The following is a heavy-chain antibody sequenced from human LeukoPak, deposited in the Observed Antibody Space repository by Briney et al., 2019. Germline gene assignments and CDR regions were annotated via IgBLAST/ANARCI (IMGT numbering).Heavy chain of an antibody. D-gene: IGHD3-10*01. V-gene: IGHV3-7*01. J-gene: IGHJ5*02. CDR2: IKQDGSEK. CDR1: GFTFSSYW. CDR3: ATLVLLGSRWFDP. Sequence: PGGSLRLSCAASGFTFSSYWMSWVRQAPGKGLEWVANIKQDGSEKYYVDSVKGQFTISRDNAKNSLYLQMNSLRAEDTAVYYCATLVLLGSRWFDPWGQGTLVTVSS.